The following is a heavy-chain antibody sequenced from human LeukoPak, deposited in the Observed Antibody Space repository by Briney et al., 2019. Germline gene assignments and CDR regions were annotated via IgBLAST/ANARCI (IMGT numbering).Heavy chain of an antibody. CDR3: ARNMNAFDI. CDR1: GGSISSGSYY. J-gene: IGHJ3*02. V-gene: IGHV4-61*02. CDR2: IYTSGST. Sequence: SETLSLTCTVSGGSISSGSYYWSWIRQPAGKGLEWVGRIYTSGSTNYNPSLKSRVTISVDTSKNQFSLKLSSVTAADTAVYYCARNMNAFDIWGQGTMVTVSS.